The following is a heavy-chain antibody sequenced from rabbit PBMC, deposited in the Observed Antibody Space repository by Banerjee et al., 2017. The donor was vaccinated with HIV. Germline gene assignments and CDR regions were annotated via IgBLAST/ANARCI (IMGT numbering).Heavy chain of an antibody. CDR3: ARGGNAYRYFNL. Sequence: QEQLVESGGDLVQPEGSLTLTCTASGLDFSSSYWICWVRQAPGKGLEWIGCIDTGTSGSTYYATWAKGRFTISKASSTTVTLQMTSLTAADTATYFCARGGNAYRYFNLWGPGTLVTVS. J-gene: IGHJ4*01. CDR1: GLDFSSSYW. V-gene: IGHV1S45*01. D-gene: IGHD6-1*01. CDR2: IDTGTSGST.